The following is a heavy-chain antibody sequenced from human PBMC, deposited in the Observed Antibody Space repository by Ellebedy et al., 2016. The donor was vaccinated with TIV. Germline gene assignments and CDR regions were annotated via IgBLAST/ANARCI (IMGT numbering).Heavy chain of an antibody. D-gene: IGHD3-10*01. CDR2: IKQDGSEK. V-gene: IGHV3-7*03. CDR3: ARLLGEMGYYYAMDV. J-gene: IGHJ6*02. Sequence: GESLKISCAASGFTFSIYWMSWVRQAPGKGLECVANIKQDGSEKSYVDSVKGRFTISRDNAKNSLYLQMNSLRAEDTAVYYCARLLGEMGYYYAMDVWGQGTTVTVSS. CDR1: GFTFSIYW.